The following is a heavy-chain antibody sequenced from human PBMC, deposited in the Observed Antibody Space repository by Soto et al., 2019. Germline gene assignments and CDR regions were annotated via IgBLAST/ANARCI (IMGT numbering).Heavy chain of an antibody. D-gene: IGHD4-17*01. CDR2: IIPILGIA. CDR3: ARDPDYRGNSY. Sequence: SVKVSCKASGGTFSSYTISWVRKAPGQGLEWMGRIIPILGIANYAQKFQGRVTITADKSTSTAYMELSSLRSEDTAVYYCARDPDYRGNSYWGQGTLVTVSS. V-gene: IGHV1-69*04. CDR1: GGTFSSYT. J-gene: IGHJ4*02.